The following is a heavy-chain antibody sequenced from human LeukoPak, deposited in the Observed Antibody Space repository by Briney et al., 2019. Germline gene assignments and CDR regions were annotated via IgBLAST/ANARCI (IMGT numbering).Heavy chain of an antibody. D-gene: IGHD2-2*01. CDR3: AKEKAAYCSSTSCFDGYDY. CDR1: GFTFSSYA. V-gene: IGHV3-23*01. CDR2: ISVSGGST. Sequence: PGGSLRLSCAASGFTFSSYAMSGVRQAPGKGLEWVSAISVSGGSTYYADSVKGRFSISRDNSKNTLYLQLNSLRAEDTAVYYCAKEKAAYCSSTSCFDGYDYWGQGTLVTVSS. J-gene: IGHJ4*02.